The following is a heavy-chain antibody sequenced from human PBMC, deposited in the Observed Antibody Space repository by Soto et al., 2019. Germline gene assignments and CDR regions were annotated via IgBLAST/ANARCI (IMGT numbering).Heavy chain of an antibody. CDR3: AKSEGYSFDI. J-gene: IGHJ3*02. Sequence: QLVESGGGLVQPGGSLRLSCAASGFTFSSHWMTWVRQAPGKGLEWVANIRQDGREEHYLDSVKGRFTLSRDNAQNSLYPQMNGLRVEDTAVYYCAKSEGYSFDIRGQGTLVTVSS. V-gene: IGHV3-7*01. CDR1: GFTFSSHW. CDR2: IRQDGREE. D-gene: IGHD1-1*01.